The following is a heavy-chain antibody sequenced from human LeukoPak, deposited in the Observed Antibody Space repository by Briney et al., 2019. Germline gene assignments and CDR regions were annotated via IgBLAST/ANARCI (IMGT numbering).Heavy chain of an antibody. CDR3: ARVGGSYYNY. J-gene: IGHJ4*02. Sequence: PGGSLRLSCAASGFTVSSSYMSWVRQAPGKGLEWVSVLYNIGSAYYADSVRGRFTISRDNSKNTLYLQMNSLRAEDTAVYYCARVGGSYYNYWGRGTLVTVSS. D-gene: IGHD1-26*01. CDR2: LYNIGSA. CDR1: GFTVSSSY. V-gene: IGHV3-66*01.